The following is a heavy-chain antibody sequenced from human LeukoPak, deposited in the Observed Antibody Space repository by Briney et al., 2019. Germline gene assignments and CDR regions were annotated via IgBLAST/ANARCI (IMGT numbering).Heavy chain of an antibody. Sequence: PSETLSLTCTVSGGSISSYYWSWSRQPAGKGLEWIGRIYTSGSTNYNPSLKSRVTISVDKSKNQFSLKLSSVTAADKAVYYCARARLAVAGTIFDYWGQGTLVTVSS. J-gene: IGHJ4*02. CDR3: ARARLAVAGTIFDY. D-gene: IGHD6-19*01. CDR1: GGSISSYY. V-gene: IGHV4-4*07. CDR2: IYTSGST.